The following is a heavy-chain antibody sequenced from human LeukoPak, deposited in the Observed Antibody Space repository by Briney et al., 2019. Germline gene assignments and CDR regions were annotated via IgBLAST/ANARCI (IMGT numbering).Heavy chain of an antibody. V-gene: IGHV3-30*04. CDR3: ARANIFILGNYYYYMDV. CDR1: GFTFSSYA. D-gene: IGHD3-9*01. Sequence: GGSLRLSCAASGFTFSSYAMHWVRQAPGRGLEWVAVISYDGSNKYYADSVKGRFTISRDNSKNTLYLQMNSLRAEDTAVYYCARANIFILGNYYYYMDVWGKGTTVTVSS. J-gene: IGHJ6*03. CDR2: ISYDGSNK.